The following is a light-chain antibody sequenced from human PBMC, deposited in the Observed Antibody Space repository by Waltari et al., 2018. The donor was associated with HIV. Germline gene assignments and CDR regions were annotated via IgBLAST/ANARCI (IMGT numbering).Light chain of an antibody. CDR1: QDVSSY. CDR3: QQYYKYFQIT. J-gene: IGKJ4*01. CDR2: GAS. Sequence: AIRMTQSPSSFSAFTGDRVTITCRASQDVSSYLAWYQQKPGKAPKLLMYGASTLQSGVPSRFSGNGSGTDFTLTISCLQSEDFATYYCQQYYKYFQITFGGGTKVES. V-gene: IGKV1-8*01.